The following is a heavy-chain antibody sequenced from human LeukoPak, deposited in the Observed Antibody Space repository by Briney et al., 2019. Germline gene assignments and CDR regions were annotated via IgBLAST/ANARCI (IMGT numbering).Heavy chain of an antibody. J-gene: IGHJ5*02. CDR2: ISYSGRT. CDR1: GGSIRSYY. V-gene: IGHV4-59*01. CDR3: ARLGSNNWFDP. Sequence: SETLSLTCTVSGGSIRSYYCSWIRQPPGKGLEWIGYISYSGRTNYSPSLKSRVTVSVDTSKNQFSLKLSSVTAADTAVYYCARLGSNNWFDPWGQGTLVTVSS.